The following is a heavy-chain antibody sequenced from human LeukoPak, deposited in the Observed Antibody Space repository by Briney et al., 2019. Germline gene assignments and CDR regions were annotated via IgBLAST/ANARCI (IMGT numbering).Heavy chain of an antibody. CDR1: GFTFSTYA. V-gene: IGHV3-30*04. Sequence: PGGSLRLSCATSGFTFSTYAMHWVRPAPGKGLEWVALISYDGSNEDYADSAQLRFTISRDTSKTTPHLQMSSMSPEDTAVYYCARAALSSGWKAGVNHWGQGISVTVSS. CDR3: ARAALSSGWKAGVNH. D-gene: IGHD6-25*01. J-gene: IGHJ4*02. CDR2: ISYDGSNE.